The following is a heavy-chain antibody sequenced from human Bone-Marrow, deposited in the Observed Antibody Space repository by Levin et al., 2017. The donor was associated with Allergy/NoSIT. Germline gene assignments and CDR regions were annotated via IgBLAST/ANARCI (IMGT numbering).Heavy chain of an antibody. J-gene: IGHJ4*02. CDR3: ARTRPDGHKEHEY. CDR1: GGSISNYY. CDR2: VYYTGST. V-gene: IGHV4-59*08. Sequence: SETLSLTCTVSGGSISNYYWNWIRQPPGKGLEWIGYVYYTGSTTYNPSLESRVTISVDTSKNHFSLKLTSVTAADTAVYYCARTRPDGHKEHEYWGQGTLVTVSS. D-gene: IGHD5-24*01.